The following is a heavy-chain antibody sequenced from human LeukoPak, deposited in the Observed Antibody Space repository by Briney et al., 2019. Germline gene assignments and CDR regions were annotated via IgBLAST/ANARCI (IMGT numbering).Heavy chain of an antibody. CDR2: ISGSADST. CDR3: AREGGGYYDTSGYYPFDY. D-gene: IGHD3-22*01. J-gene: IGHJ4*02. Sequence: PGGSLRLSCEASEFSVTTHYMSWVRQAPGKGLEWVSGISGSADSTYYADSVKGRFTISRDNSKNTLYLQMNSLRTEDTAVYYCAREGGGYYDTSGYYPFDYWGQGTLVTVSS. V-gene: IGHV3-23*01. CDR1: EFSVTTHY.